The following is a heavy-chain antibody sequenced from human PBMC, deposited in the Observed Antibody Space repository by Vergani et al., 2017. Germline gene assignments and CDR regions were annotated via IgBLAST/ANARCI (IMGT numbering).Heavy chain of an antibody. CDR3: AKDGRENRDYGYFDY. CDR2: IGYDGRIK. D-gene: IGHD4-17*01. Sequence: QVQLVETGGGVVQPGGSLRLYCATSGFSFNTYSAHWVRQAPGKGLEWVAFIGYDGRIKYNVDSVKGRFTISRDTSKKTLSLQMRSLRADDTAVYYCAKDGRENRDYGYFDYWGQGTLVTVSS. V-gene: IGHV3-30*02. CDR1: GFSFNTYS. J-gene: IGHJ4*02.